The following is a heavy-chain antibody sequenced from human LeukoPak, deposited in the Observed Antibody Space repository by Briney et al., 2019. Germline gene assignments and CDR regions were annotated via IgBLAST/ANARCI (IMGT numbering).Heavy chain of an antibody. Sequence: PGGSLRLSCAASGFTFSSYAMSWVRQAPGKGLEWVSAISGSGGSTYYADSVKGRFTISRDNSKSTLYLQMNSLRAEDTAVYYCAKYGDSSNTFDYWGQGTLVTVSS. D-gene: IGHD6-13*01. CDR2: ISGSGGST. CDR1: GFTFSSYA. CDR3: AKYGDSSNTFDY. V-gene: IGHV3-23*01. J-gene: IGHJ4*02.